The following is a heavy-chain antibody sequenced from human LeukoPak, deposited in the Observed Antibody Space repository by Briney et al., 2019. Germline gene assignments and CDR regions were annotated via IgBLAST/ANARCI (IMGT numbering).Heavy chain of an antibody. CDR2: IWYDGSKE. D-gene: IGHD2-8*01. V-gene: IGHV3-33*01. Sequence: PGGSLRLSCAASGYTFSSHGIQWVCQAPGKGLEWVALIWYDGSKEYYEDSVKGRFTVSRDNSKNTAYLQMNSLRVEDTALYYCVRLYGSALDSWGRGTRVTVSS. CDR1: GYTFSSHG. CDR3: VRLYGSALDS. J-gene: IGHJ4*02.